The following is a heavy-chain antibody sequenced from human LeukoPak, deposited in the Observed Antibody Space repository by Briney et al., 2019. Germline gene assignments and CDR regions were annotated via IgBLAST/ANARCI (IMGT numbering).Heavy chain of an antibody. CDR2: IYPSDSDT. CDR3: ARRISVAGRVDY. CDR1: GYSFASYW. Sequence: GESLKISCKGSGYSFASYWIGWVRQMPGKGLEWMGVIYPSDSDTRYSPSFQGQITISADKSITTAYLQWSSLRASDTAMYYCARRISVAGRVDYWGQGTLVTVSS. D-gene: IGHD6-19*01. V-gene: IGHV5-51*01. J-gene: IGHJ4*02.